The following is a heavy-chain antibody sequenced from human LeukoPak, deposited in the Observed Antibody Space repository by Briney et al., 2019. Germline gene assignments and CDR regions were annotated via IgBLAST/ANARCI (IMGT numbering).Heavy chain of an antibody. CDR3: AKDGRDGYSGTFDY. Sequence: GGSLRLSCAASGFTFSSYGMHWVRQAPGKGLGWVAVISYDGSNKYYADSVKGRFTISRDNSKNTLYLQMNSLRAEDTAVYYCAKDGRDGYSGTFDYWGQGTLVTVSS. CDR2: ISYDGSNK. J-gene: IGHJ4*02. D-gene: IGHD5-24*01. V-gene: IGHV3-30*18. CDR1: GFTFSSYG.